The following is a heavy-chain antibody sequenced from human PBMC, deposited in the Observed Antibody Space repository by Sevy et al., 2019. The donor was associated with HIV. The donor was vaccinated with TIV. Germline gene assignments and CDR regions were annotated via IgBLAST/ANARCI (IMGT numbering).Heavy chain of an antibody. D-gene: IGHD3-10*01. V-gene: IGHV3-33*01. CDR3: ARSKTYYYGSGSYYSDAFDI. J-gene: IGHJ3*02. Sequence: GVSLRLSCAASGFTFSSYGMHWVRQAPGKGLEWVAVIWYDGSNKYYADSVKGRFTISRDNSKNTLYLQMNSLRAEDTAVYYCARSKTYYYGSGSYYSDAFDIWGQGTMVTVSS. CDR2: IWYDGSNK. CDR1: GFTFSSYG.